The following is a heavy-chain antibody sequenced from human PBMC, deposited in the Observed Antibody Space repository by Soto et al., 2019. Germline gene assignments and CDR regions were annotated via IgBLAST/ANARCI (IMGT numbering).Heavy chain of an antibody. D-gene: IGHD2-15*01. CDR1: GFSLSTSGMC. J-gene: IGHJ6*02. CDR3: ARLVVVAAPAYYYYYGMDV. V-gene: IGHV2-70*01. CDR2: IDWDDDK. Sequence: SGRTLVNPTQTLTLTCTFSGFSLSTSGMCVSWLRQPPGKALEWLALIDWDDDKYYSTSLKTRLTISKDTSKNQVVLTMTNMDPVDTATYYCARLVVVAAPAYYYYYGMDVWGQGTTVTVSS.